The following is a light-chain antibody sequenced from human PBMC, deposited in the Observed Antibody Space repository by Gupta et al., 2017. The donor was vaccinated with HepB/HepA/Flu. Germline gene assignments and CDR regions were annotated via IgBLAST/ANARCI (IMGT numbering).Light chain of an antibody. V-gene: IGLV1-44*01. J-gene: IGLJ3*02. CDR2: NNN. CDR1: SSNIGSNA. Sequence: QSVLTQPPSASGTPGQRVTLSCSGSSSNIGSNAVNWYQQLPGTAPRLVIYNNNQRPSGVPDRFSGSKSGTSASLAISGLQSEDEAGYYCAAWDDSLNALMFGGGTKLTVL. CDR3: AAWDDSLNALM.